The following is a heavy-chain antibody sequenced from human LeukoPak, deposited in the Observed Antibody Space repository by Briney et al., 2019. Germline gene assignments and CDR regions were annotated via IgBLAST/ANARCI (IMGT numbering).Heavy chain of an antibody. CDR1: GYTFTDYY. CDR2: INPKTGVT. J-gene: IGHJ6*03. CDR3: ARGSGSYYMDV. D-gene: IGHD1-1*01. Sequence: ASVKVSCKASGYTFTDYYMQWVRQAPGQGLEWMGWINPKTGVTEYAQKFQGRVTMTKNTSISTGYMALRRLRSDDTAVYYCARGSGSYYMDVWGKGTTVTVSS. V-gene: IGHV1-2*02.